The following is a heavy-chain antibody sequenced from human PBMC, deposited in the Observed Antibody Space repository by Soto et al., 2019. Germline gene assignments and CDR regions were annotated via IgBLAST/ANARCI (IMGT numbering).Heavy chain of an antibody. CDR2: ISSSSSTI. V-gene: IGHV3-48*01. CDR1: GFTFSSYS. CDR3: ARDYVVAYLRNFDPLDY. J-gene: IGHJ4*02. D-gene: IGHD3-9*01. Sequence: PGGSLRLSCAASGFTFSSYSMNWVRQAPGKGLEWVSYISSSSSTIYYADSVKGRFTISRDNAKNSLYLQMNSLRAEDTAVYYCARDYVVAYLRNFDPLDYWGQGTLVTVSS.